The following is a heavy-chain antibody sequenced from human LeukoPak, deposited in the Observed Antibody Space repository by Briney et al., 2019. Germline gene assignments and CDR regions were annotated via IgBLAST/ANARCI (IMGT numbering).Heavy chain of an antibody. Sequence: GGSLRLSCAASGFSFNSDWMDWVRQAPGKGLEWVANIKHDESEKNYLDSVKGRFTISRDNAQNSLYLQMNGLRVEDTAVYYCTRRLDDWGRGTLVTVS. V-gene: IGHV3-7*01. CDR3: TRRLDD. D-gene: IGHD3-16*01. J-gene: IGHJ4*02. CDR2: IKHDESEK. CDR1: GFSFNSDW.